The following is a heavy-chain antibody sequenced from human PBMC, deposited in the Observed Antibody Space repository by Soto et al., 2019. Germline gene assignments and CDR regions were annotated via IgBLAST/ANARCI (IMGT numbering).Heavy chain of an antibody. CDR1: GFTFSNYA. V-gene: IGHV3-30*18. J-gene: IGHJ6*02. D-gene: IGHD5-18*01. CDR3: AKGRGIQQHLPHSYYLGMDV. CDR2: ISDDGSNN. Sequence: GGSLRLSCAASGFTFSNYAMHWVRQAPGKGLEWVAAISDDGSNNYYTDSVKGRFTNSRDNSKNMLFLQMNSLRVEDTALYYCAKGRGIQQHLPHSYYLGMDVWGQGTTVTVSS.